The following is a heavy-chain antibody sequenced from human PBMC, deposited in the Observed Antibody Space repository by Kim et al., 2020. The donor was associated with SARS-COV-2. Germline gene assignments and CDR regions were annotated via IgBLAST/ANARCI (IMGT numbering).Heavy chain of an antibody. V-gene: IGHV1-24*01. Sequence: TVYAKMYQGRVTMAGDTSTDTAYMELSSLRSEDTAVYYCATFRSNDWYFDYWGQGTLVTVSS. CDR3: ATFRSNDWYFDY. J-gene: IGHJ4*02. CDR2: T. D-gene: IGHD3-9*01.